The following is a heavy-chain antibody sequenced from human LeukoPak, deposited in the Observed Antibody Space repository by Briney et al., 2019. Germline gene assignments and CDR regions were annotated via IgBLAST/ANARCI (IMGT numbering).Heavy chain of an antibody. D-gene: IGHD3-22*01. J-gene: IGHJ4*02. CDR2: ISSSSSYI. Sequence: GGSLRLSCAASGFTFSSYSMNWVRQAPGKGLEWVSSISSSSSYIYYADSVKGRFTISRDNAKNSLYLQMNSLRAEDTAVYYCAREDYYDSSGYSNFDYRGQGTLVTVSS. CDR3: AREDYYDSSGYSNFDY. CDR1: GFTFSSYS. V-gene: IGHV3-21*01.